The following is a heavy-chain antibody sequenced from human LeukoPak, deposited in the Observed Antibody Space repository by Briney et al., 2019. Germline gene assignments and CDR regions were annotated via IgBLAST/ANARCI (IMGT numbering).Heavy chain of an antibody. CDR3: ARAVGPTSLFDY. CDR1: GGSINSYY. Sequence: SETLSLTCTVSGGSINSYYWSWIRQPPGKGLEWIGYIYYSGSTNYNPSLKSRVTISVDTSKNQFSLKLSSVTAADTAVYYCARAVGPTSLFDYWGQGTLVTVSS. J-gene: IGHJ4*02. V-gene: IGHV4-59*13. CDR2: IYYSGST. D-gene: IGHD1-26*01.